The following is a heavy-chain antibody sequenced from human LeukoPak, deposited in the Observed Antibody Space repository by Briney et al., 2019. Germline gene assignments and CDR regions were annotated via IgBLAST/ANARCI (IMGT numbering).Heavy chain of an antibody. V-gene: IGHV3-30*18. J-gene: IGHJ4*02. Sequence: GGSLRLSCAASGFNFSSYGLHWVRQAPGKGLEWVAVISYDGSNKFCADSVKGRFTISRDNSKNTLYLQMNSLRAEDTAMYYCAKNTGTYDGLIDSWGQGTLVTVSS. D-gene: IGHD1-26*01. CDR2: ISYDGSNK. CDR3: AKNTGTYDGLIDS. CDR1: GFNFSSYG.